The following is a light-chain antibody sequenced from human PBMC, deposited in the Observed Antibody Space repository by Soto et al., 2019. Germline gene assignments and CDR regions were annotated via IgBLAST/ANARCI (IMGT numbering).Light chain of an antibody. CDR1: QDIKRS. Sequence: DIQMTQSPSSLSASVGDRVTITCQASQDIKRSLNWYQQKPGTAPKLLIYDASNLEVGVPSRFSGSGSGTDFTFTITTLQPEDVAKYFCQQSDGLPPTFGQGTKVEI. J-gene: IGKJ1*01. V-gene: IGKV1-33*01. CDR2: DAS. CDR3: QQSDGLPPT.